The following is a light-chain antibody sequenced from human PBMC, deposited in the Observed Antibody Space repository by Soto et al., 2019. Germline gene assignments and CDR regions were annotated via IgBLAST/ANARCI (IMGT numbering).Light chain of an antibody. J-gene: IGKJ1*01. CDR1: QGISNY. CDR3: QKYNSVPRT. CDR2: AAS. Sequence: DIQMAQSPSSLSASVGDRITITCRASQGISNYLAWYQQKPGKVPKLLIYAASTLQSGVPSRFSGSGSGTDFTFTISSLQPEDVATYYCQKYNSVPRTFGQGTKVDIK. V-gene: IGKV1-27*01.